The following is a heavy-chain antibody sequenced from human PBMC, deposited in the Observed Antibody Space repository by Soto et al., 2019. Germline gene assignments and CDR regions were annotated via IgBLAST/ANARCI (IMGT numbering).Heavy chain of an antibody. V-gene: IGHV3-30-3*01. CDR2: ISYDGSNK. CDR1: GFTFSSYA. Sequence: TGGSLRLSCAASGFTFSSYAMHWVRQAPGKGLEWVAVISYDGSNKYYADSVKGRFTISRDNSKNTLYLQMNSLRAEDTAVYYCARDGWAALVFGPPYYGMDVWGQGTTVTVSS. CDR3: ARDGWAALVFGPPYYGMDV. J-gene: IGHJ6*02. D-gene: IGHD5-18*01.